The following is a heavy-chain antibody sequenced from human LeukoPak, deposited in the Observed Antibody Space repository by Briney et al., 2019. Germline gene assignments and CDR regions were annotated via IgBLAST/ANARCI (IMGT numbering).Heavy chain of an antibody. CDR1: GYSFTNYW. CDR3: ARGVKNALRFLEWLSFDF. D-gene: IGHD3-3*01. CDR2: IDPSDSYI. V-gene: IGHV5-10-1*01. Sequence: GESLRISCKGSGYSFTNYWITWVRQMSGKGLEWMGRIDPSDSYINYSPSFQGHVTISGDKSISTAYLQWSSLKASDTAVYYCARGVKNALRFLEWLSFDFWGQGTLVTVSS. J-gene: IGHJ4*02.